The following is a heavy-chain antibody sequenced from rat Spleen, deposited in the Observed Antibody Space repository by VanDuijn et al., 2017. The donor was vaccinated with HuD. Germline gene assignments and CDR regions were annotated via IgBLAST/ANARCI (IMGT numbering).Heavy chain of an antibody. V-gene: IGHV2-6*01. D-gene: IGHD1-10*01. CDR2: VSSGGNT. J-gene: IGHJ4*01. CDR3: TRSPYNNYVMDA. Sequence: QVQLKESGPGLVQPSQTLSLTCTVSGFSLTSYTVSWVRQPPGKGLEWLAAVSSGGNTYYNSGIKSRLTISRDTSKSQVFLKMNSLQTDDTAIYYCTRSPYNNYVMDAWGQGVSVTVSS. CDR1: GFSLTSYT.